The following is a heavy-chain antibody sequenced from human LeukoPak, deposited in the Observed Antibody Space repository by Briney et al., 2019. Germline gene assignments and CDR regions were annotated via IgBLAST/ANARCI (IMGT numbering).Heavy chain of an antibody. CDR1: GGSISSYY. CDR3: ARERAYYYDSSGFDY. V-gene: IGHV4-59*01. J-gene: IGHJ4*02. D-gene: IGHD3-22*01. Sequence: SETLSLTCTVSGGSISSYYWNWIRQPPGKGLEWIGYIYYSGSTNYNPSLKGRVTISVDTSKNQFSLKLSSVTAADTAVYYCARERAYYYDSSGFDYWGQGTLVTVSS. CDR2: IYYSGST.